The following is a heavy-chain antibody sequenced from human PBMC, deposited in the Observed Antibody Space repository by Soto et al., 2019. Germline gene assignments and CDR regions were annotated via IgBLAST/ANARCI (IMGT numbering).Heavy chain of an antibody. Sequence: QVQLVQSGSEVKKPGASVKVSCKASGYTFATYGITWVRQAPGQGLEWVAWISVHTGDTKYAQKLQGRVTLTTDTYTTPEYMEQRGLRSHETAIYYCARARAEYSSSFSYYFDSWGQGTLVTVSS. J-gene: IGHJ4*02. D-gene: IGHD6-6*01. CDR2: ISVHTGDT. CDR1: GYTFATYG. CDR3: ARARAEYSSSFSYYFDS. V-gene: IGHV1-18*01.